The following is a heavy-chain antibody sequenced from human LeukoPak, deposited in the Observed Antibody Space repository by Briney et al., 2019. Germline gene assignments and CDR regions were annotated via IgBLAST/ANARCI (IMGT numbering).Heavy chain of an antibody. J-gene: IGHJ4*02. CDR3: ANTPTVTTPPEY. CDR2: ISTSGGGT. CDR1: GFTFSSYA. Sequence: GGSLRLSCAASGFTFSSYAMSWVSQAPGKGLEWVSTISTSGGGTYYADSVKGRFTISRDNSKNTLYLQMNSLRAEDTAVYYCANTPTVTTPPEYWGQGTLVTVSS. D-gene: IGHD4-17*01. V-gene: IGHV3-23*01.